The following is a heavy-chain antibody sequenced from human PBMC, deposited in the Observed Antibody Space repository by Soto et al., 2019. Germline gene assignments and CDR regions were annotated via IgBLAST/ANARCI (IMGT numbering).Heavy chain of an antibody. CDR2: MNPNSGNT. J-gene: IGHJ5*02. CDR3: ARVGPLVLPDSLGFDP. CDR1: GYTFTSYD. D-gene: IGHD2-2*01. V-gene: IGHV1-8*01. Sequence: ASVKVSCKASGYTFTSYDINWVRQATGQGLEWMGWMNPNSGNTGYAQKFQGRVTMTRNTSISTAYMELSSLRSEDTAVYYCARVGPLVLPDSLGFDPRGPGTLVTVSS.